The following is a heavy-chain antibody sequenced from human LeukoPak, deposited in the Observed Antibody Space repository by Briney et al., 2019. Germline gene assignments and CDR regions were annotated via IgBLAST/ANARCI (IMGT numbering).Heavy chain of an antibody. D-gene: IGHD3-10*01. Sequence: SSETLSLTCAVSNDSISSGGYSWSWIRQPPGKGLEWIGYIYYSGSTYYNPSLKSRVTISVDTSKNQFSLKLSSVTAADTAVYYCARGLSRRYYGSGRNWFDPWGQGTLVTVSS. CDR1: NDSISSGGYS. CDR2: IYYSGST. J-gene: IGHJ5*02. V-gene: IGHV4-30-4*07. CDR3: ARGLSRRYYGSGRNWFDP.